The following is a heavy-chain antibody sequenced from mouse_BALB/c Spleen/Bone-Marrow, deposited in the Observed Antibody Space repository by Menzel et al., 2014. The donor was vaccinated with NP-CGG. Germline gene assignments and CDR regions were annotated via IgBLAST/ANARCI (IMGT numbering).Heavy chain of an antibody. D-gene: IGHD2-3*01. V-gene: IGHV1-14*01. J-gene: IGHJ4*01. CDR3: ARRWLPYAMDY. CDR2: INPYNDGT. CDR1: GYTFTSYI. Sequence: EVQLQQSGPELVKPGASVKMSCKASGYTFTSYIMHWVKQKPGQVLEWIGYINPYNDGTKYNEKFKGKATLTSDKSSSTAYMELSSLTSEDSAVYYCARRWLPYAMDYWGQGTSVTVSS.